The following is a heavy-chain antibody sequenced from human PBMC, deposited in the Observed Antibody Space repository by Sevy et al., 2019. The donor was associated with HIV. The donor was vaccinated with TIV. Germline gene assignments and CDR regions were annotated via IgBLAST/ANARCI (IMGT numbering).Heavy chain of an antibody. Sequence: GGSLRLSCVASGFTFNSYGMHWVRQAPGKGLEWVAVIWYDGSNKEYEDSVKGRFTISRDNSKNTLFLQMNNLRAEDTDVYYCVREHIAVAGIGYYLDYWGQGILVTVSS. CDR1: GFTFNSYG. J-gene: IGHJ4*02. D-gene: IGHD6-19*01. CDR3: VREHIAVAGIGYYLDY. CDR2: IWYDGSNK. V-gene: IGHV3-33*01.